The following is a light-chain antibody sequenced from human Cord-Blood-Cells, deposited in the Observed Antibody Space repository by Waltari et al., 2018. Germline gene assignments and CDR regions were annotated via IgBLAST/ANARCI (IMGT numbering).Light chain of an antibody. CDR3: SSYTSSSTSYV. V-gene: IGLV2-14*01. CDR2: EVS. Sequence: QSVLPPPASASGSPGQSITLPCTGTSSDVCGYNYVSWYHQHPGKAPKRMIYEVSNRPSGVSNRFSGSKSGNTASLTSSGLQAEDEADYCCSSYTSSSTSYVFGTGTKVTVL. J-gene: IGLJ1*01. CDR1: SSDVCGYNY.